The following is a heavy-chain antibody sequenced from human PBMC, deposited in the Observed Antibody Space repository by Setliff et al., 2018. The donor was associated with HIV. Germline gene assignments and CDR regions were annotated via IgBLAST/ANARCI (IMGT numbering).Heavy chain of an antibody. CDR1: GGSISSSNW. CDR3: ARDSIWYPIDY. J-gene: IGHJ4*02. V-gene: IGHV4-4*02. CDR2: IYHRGNT. Sequence: SETLSLTCAVSGGSISSSNWWSWVRQPPGKGLEWIGEIYHRGNTNYNPSLKSRVTISVDTSKNQFSLKLSSVTAADTAVYYCARDSIWYPIDYWGQGTLVTVSS. D-gene: IGHD2-8*01.